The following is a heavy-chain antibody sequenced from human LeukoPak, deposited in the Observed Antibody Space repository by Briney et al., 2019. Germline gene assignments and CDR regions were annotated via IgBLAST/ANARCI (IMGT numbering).Heavy chain of an antibody. V-gene: IGHV5-51*01. CDR1: GYSFTSYW. J-gene: IGHJ4*02. Sequence: GESLKISCKGSGYSFTSYWIGWVRQMPGKGLECMGIIYPGDPETRYSPSFQGQVTISADKSISTAYLKWSNLKASDTAMYYCARRHISGNYWDYWGQGTLVTVSS. D-gene: IGHD3-10*01. CDR2: IYPGDPET. CDR3: ARRHISGNYWDY.